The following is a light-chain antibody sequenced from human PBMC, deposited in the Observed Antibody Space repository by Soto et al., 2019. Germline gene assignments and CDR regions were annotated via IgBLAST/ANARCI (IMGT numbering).Light chain of an antibody. CDR3: QQYNSYPFT. CDR2: DAS. J-gene: IGKJ5*01. Sequence: IHTTQSPSPLCPYVRDTLTITRRASQSISSWLAWYQQKPGKAPKLLIYDASILERGVPSRFSGSGSGTDFTLTISSLQPDDIATYYCQQYNSYPFTFGQGTRLEIK. V-gene: IGKV1-5*01. CDR1: QSISSW.